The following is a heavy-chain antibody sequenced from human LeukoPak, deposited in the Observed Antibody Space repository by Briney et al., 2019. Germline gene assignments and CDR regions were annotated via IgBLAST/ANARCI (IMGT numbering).Heavy chain of an antibody. CDR2: IYTSGST. D-gene: IGHD2/OR15-2a*01. Sequence: SETLSLTCTVSGGSISSYYWSWIRQPAGKGLEWIGRIYTSGSTNYNPSLMSRVTMSVDTSKNQFSLKLSSVTAADTAVYYCAREPFLWHSTLHSDYWGQGTLVTVSS. J-gene: IGHJ4*02. V-gene: IGHV4-4*07. CDR1: GGSISSYY. CDR3: AREPFLWHSTLHSDY.